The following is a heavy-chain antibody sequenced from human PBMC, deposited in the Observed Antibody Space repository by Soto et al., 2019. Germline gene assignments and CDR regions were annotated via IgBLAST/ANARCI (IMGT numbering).Heavy chain of an antibody. V-gene: IGHV3-23*01. CDR1: GFTFGSPA. J-gene: IGHJ4*02. CDR2: ISSSGGST. D-gene: IGHD2-2*01. CDR3: AKGHSSTYAIDN. Sequence: HPGGSLRLSCAASGFTFGSPAMHWVRQAPGKGLQWVSSISSSGGSTYYADSVKGRFTISRDNFRNTVYLRMSSLRVEDTAIYYCAKGHSSTYAIDNWGQGTLVTVSS.